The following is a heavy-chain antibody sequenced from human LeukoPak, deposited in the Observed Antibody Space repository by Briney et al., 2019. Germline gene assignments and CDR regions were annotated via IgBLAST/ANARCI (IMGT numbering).Heavy chain of an antibody. Sequence: PGGSLRLSCAASGFTFSSHWMHWVRQAPGKGLEWVSGLSWNSGTIAYADSVKGRFTISRDNAKNSLYLQMNSLRPEDTALYYCAKDVGGRWPLYYFDYWGQGTLVTVSS. CDR3: AKDVGGRWPLYYFDY. V-gene: IGHV3-9*01. J-gene: IGHJ4*02. CDR2: LSWNSGTI. CDR1: GFTFSSHW. D-gene: IGHD2-21*02.